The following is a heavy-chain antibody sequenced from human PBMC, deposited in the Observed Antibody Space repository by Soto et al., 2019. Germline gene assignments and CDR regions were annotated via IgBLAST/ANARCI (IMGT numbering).Heavy chain of an antibody. CDR2: MTDSGTNV. D-gene: IGHD2-2*01. Sequence: EVQLVESGGGLVQPGGSLRLSCVASGFSLSSYAMKWVRQAPGKGLEWIAYMTDSGTNVYYADSVRGRFTISRDIAKSSVYLQMNSLRAEDTAVYYCARDEYEDVWGKGTTVTVSS. CDR1: GFSLSSYA. CDR3: ARDEYEDV. J-gene: IGHJ6*04. V-gene: IGHV3-48*01.